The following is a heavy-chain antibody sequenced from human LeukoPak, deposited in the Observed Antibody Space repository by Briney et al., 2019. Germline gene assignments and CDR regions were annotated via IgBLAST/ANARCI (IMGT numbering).Heavy chain of an antibody. CDR2: INPSGGST. V-gene: IGHV1-46*01. J-gene: IGHJ6*03. D-gene: IGHD6-6*01. Sequence: GASVKVSCKASGYTFSNYYIHWVRQAPGQGLEWMGIINPSGGSTSYAQKFQGRVSMTRDMSTSTVYMELSSLRSEDTAVYYCARDLIAARPYYYYYYMDVWGKGTTVTVSS. CDR3: ARDLIAARPYYYYYYMDV. CDR1: GYTFSNYY.